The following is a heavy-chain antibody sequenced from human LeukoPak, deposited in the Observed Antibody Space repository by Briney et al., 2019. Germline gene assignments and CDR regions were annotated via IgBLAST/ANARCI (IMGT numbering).Heavy chain of an antibody. CDR3: ARHKAVVTPGTNWFDP. Sequence: SQTLSLTCTVSGGSISSYYWSWIRQPPGKGLEWMGYIYYSGSTNYNPSLKSRVTISVDTSKNQFSLKLSSVTAADTAVYYCARHKAVVTPGTNWFDPWGQGTLVTVSS. CDR1: GGSISSYY. D-gene: IGHD4-23*01. J-gene: IGHJ5*02. CDR2: IYYSGST. V-gene: IGHV4-59*08.